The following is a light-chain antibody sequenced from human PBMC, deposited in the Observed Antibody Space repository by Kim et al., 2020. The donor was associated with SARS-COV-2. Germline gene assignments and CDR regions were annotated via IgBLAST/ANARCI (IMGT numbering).Light chain of an antibody. CDR2: ETS. J-gene: IGKJ1*01. CDR3: QQHDNSPQT. V-gene: IGKV3-20*01. Sequence: SPGESATLSCRASQSVRTSKLAWYQHRPGQAPRLLVYETSIRATGIPDRFSGSGSGTDFTLTISRLEAEDSAVYYCQQHDNSPQTFGRGTKVDIK. CDR1: QSVRTSK.